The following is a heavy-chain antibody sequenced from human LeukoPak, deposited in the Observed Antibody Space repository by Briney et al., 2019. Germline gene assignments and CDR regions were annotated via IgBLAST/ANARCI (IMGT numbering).Heavy chain of an antibody. V-gene: IGHV4-4*07. CDR2: IYTSVTT. D-gene: IGHD6-19*01. Sequence: SETLSLTCTVSDVSISPYYGNCIRQPAGKGLEWIGRIYTSVTTHYSLSIKSRITMSVGTSKNQFCLNLSSVTAADTAVYYCARARSPNIAVAGDCFDYWGQGILVTVSS. CDR1: DVSISPYY. J-gene: IGHJ4*02. CDR3: ARARSPNIAVAGDCFDY.